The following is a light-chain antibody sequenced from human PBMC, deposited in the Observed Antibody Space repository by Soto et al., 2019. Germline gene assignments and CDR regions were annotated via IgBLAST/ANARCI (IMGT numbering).Light chain of an antibody. CDR1: TSDIGGYDY. J-gene: IGLJ2*01. CDR2: EVR. CDR3: SSYSTSNFMV. V-gene: IGLV2-14*01. Sequence: QSVLTQPASVSASPGQSITVSCTGTTSDIGGYDYVSWYQQHPGKAPKLLIYEVRNRHSGVSYRFSGSKSANTASLTISGLQAEDEADYFCSSYSTSNFMVFGGGTKVTVL.